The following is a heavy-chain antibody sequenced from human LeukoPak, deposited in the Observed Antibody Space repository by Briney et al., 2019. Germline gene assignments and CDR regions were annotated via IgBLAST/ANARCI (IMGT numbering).Heavy chain of an antibody. Sequence: SVKVSRKASGGTFSSYAISWVRQAPGQGLEWMGGIIPIFGTANYAQKFQGRVTITADKSTSTAYMELSSLRSEDTAVYYCARNRGDSSGSPYYYMDVWGKGTTVTVS. D-gene: IGHD3-22*01. CDR1: GGTFSSYA. CDR3: ARNRGDSSGSPYYYMDV. V-gene: IGHV1-69*06. CDR2: IIPIFGTA. J-gene: IGHJ6*03.